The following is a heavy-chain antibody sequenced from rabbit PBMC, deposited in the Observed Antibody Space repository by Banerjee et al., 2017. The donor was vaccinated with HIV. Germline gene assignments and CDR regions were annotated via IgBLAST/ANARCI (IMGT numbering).Heavy chain of an antibody. J-gene: IGHJ2*01. CDR2: INTSSGNT. D-gene: IGHD7-1*01. CDR3: ARGGGGYAGYGHGDDAFDP. Sequence: QEQLEESGGGLVKPGASLTLSCKASGFSFSNKYVMCWVRQAPGKGLEWIACINTSSGNTVYASWAKGRFTISKTSSTTVTLQMTSLTAADTATYFCARGGGGYAGYGHGDDAFDPRGQGTLVTVS. V-gene: IGHV1S45*01. CDR1: GFSFSNKYV.